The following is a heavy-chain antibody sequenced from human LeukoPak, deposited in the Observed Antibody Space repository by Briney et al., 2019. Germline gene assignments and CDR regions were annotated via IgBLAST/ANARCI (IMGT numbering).Heavy chain of an antibody. Sequence: GGSLRLSCAASGFTVSSNYMSWVRQAPGKGLEWVSIIYSGGSTFYADSVKGRFTISRDNSKNTLYLQMNSLRAEDTAVYYCAKDIYYYGSGSYYQFDYWGQGTLVTVSS. D-gene: IGHD3-10*01. J-gene: IGHJ4*02. CDR2: IYSGGST. V-gene: IGHV3-53*01. CDR1: GFTVSSNY. CDR3: AKDIYYYGSGSYYQFDY.